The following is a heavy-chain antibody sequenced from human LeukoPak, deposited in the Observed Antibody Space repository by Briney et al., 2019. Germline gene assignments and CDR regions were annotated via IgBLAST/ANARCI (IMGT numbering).Heavy chain of an antibody. V-gene: IGHV4-39*01. CDR2: LFYTGST. D-gene: IGHD6-19*01. J-gene: IGHJ4*02. CDR3: ARRTVAGPGAVY. CDR1: GGSISSSSYY. Sequence: SETLSLTCTVSGGSISSSSYYWGWIRQPPGKGLEWIGSLFYTGSTNYGPSLRSRVTISLDTSKNQFSLKLTSVTAADTAVYYCARRTVAGPGAVYWGQGTLVIASS.